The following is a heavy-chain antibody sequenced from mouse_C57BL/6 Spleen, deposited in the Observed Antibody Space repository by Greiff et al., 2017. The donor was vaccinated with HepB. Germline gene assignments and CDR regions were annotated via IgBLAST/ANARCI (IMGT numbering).Heavy chain of an antibody. Sequence: QVQLQQPGAELVKPGASVKLSCKASGYTFTSYWMHWVKQRPGQGLEWIGMIHPNSGSTNYNEKFKSKATLTVDKSSSTAYMQLSSLTSEDSAVYYCARAWDYDDWYFDVWGTGTTVTVSS. D-gene: IGHD2-4*01. CDR3: ARAWDYDDWYFDV. CDR1: GYTFTSYW. J-gene: IGHJ1*03. CDR2: IHPNSGST. V-gene: IGHV1-64*01.